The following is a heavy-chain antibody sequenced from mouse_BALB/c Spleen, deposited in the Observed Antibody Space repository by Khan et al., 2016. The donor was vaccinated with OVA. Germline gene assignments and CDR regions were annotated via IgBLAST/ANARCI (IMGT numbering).Heavy chain of an antibody. CDR1: GYTFSSYD. Sequence: VQLQQSGPELVKPGASVKMSCKASGYTFSSYDIHWVRQKPGQGLEWIGYINPYNDYTKFNEKFKGKATLTSDKSSSTAYMELSSLTSEDSAVFYCVRGVLRLQTWFAYWGQGTLVTVSA. CDR2: INPYNDYT. D-gene: IGHD3-2*02. V-gene: IGHV1S136*01. CDR3: VRGVLRLQTWFAY. J-gene: IGHJ3*01.